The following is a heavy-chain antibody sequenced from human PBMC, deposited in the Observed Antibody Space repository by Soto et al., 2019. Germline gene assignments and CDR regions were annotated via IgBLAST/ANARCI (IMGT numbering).Heavy chain of an antibody. CDR1: GFTFSSYA. Sequence: QVQLVESGGGVVQPGRSPRLSCAASGFTFSSYALHWVRQAPGKGLEWVALISYDGSNKYYADSVKGRFTISRDNSKNTLYLQMNSLRAEDTAVYYCAKGKGTGVTRVGAFDIWGQGTMVTVSS. V-gene: IGHV3-30-3*01. CDR2: ISYDGSNK. CDR3: AKGKGTGVTRVGAFDI. D-gene: IGHD2-8*02. J-gene: IGHJ3*02.